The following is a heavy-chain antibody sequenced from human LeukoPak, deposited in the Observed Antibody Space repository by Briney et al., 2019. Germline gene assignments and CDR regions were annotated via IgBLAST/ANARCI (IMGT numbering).Heavy chain of an antibody. CDR1: GFTFSSYS. CDR2: ISSSSSTI. D-gene: IGHD5-12*01. CDR3: ASFAATIVDY. Sequence: PGGSLRLSCAASGFTFSSYSMNWVRQAPGKGLEWVSYISSSSSTIYYADSVKGRFTISRDNAKNSLYLQMNSLRAEDTAVYYCASFAATIVDYWGQGTLVTVSS. J-gene: IGHJ4*02. V-gene: IGHV3-48*04.